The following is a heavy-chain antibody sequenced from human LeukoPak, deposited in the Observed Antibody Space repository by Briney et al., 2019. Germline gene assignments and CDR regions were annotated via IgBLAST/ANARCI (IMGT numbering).Heavy chain of an antibody. CDR2: ISWDGGST. D-gene: IGHD6-13*01. CDR3: AKGDKQQPSDY. V-gene: IGHV3-43*01. CDR1: GFTFDDYT. Sequence: PGGSLRLSCAASGFTFDDYTMHWVRQAPGRGLEWVSLISWDGGSTYYADSVKGRFTISRDNSKNSLYLQMNSLRTEDTALYYCAKGDKQQPSDYWGQGTLVTVSS. J-gene: IGHJ4*02.